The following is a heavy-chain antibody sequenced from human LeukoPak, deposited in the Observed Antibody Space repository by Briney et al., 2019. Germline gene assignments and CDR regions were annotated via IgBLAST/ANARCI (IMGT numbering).Heavy chain of an antibody. CDR2: IYTSGST. D-gene: IGHD2-2*01. CDR3: ARDLGYCSSTSCTLKYYYYYYMDV. V-gene: IGHV4-4*07. Sequence: SETLSLTCTVSGGSISSYYWSWIRQPAGKGLEWIGRIYTSGSTNYNPSLKSRVTMSVDTSKNQFSLKLSSVTAADTAVYYCARDLGYCSSTSCTLKYYYYYYMDVWGKGTTDTVSS. J-gene: IGHJ6*03. CDR1: GGSISSYY.